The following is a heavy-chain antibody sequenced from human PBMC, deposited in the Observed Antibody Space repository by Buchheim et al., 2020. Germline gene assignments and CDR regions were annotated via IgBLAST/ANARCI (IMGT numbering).Heavy chain of an antibody. CDR1: GFTFSSYS. D-gene: IGHD5-18*01. CDR2: ISSSSSYI. J-gene: IGHJ4*02. CDR3: ARVRIQLWRPLDY. V-gene: IGHV3-21*01. Sequence: EVQLVESGGGLVKPGGSLRLSCAASGFTFSSYSMNWVRQAPGKGLEWVSSISSSSSYIYYADPVKGRFTISRDNATNSMYLQMNSLRAEDTAVYYCARVRIQLWRPLDYWGQGTL.